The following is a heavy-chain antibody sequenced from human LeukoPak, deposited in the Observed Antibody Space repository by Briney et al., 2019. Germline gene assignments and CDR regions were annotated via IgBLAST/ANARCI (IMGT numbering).Heavy chain of an antibody. Sequence: PGGSLRLSCAASGFTVSSNYMSWVRQAPGKGLEWVSVIYSGGSTYYADSVKGRFTISRDNSKNTLYLQMNSLRAEDTAVYYCAVNYYDSSGYYTYYYYYYMDVWAKGPRSPSP. CDR3: AVNYYDSSGYYTYYYYYYMDV. CDR2: IYSGGST. D-gene: IGHD3-22*01. V-gene: IGHV3-53*01. CDR1: GFTVSSNY. J-gene: IGHJ6*03.